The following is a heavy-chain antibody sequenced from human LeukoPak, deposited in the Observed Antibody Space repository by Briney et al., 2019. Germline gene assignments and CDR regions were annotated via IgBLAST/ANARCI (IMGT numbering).Heavy chain of an antibody. V-gene: IGHV3-23*01. J-gene: IGHJ3*02. CDR1: GFTFSSYA. CDR2: ISGSGGST. CDR3: ARDPEPYYYDSSDLYAFDI. D-gene: IGHD3-22*01. Sequence: GGSLRLSCVASGFTFSSYAMSWVRQAPGKRLEWVSAISGSGGSTYYADSVKGRFTISRDNSKNTLYLQMNSLRAEDTAVYYCARDPEPYYYDSSDLYAFDIWGQGTMVTVSS.